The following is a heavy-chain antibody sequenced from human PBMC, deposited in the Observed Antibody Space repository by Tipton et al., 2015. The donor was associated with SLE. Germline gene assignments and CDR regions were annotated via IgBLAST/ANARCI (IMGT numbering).Heavy chain of an antibody. V-gene: IGHV4-34*01. CDR3: ARRLNSGSYYYYYYGMDV. J-gene: IGHJ6*02. CDR2: INHSGST. CDR1: GFTFSSYG. D-gene: IGHD3-22*01. Sequence: LRLSCAASGFTFSSYGMHWVRQAPGKGLEWVGEINHSGSTNYNPSLKSRVTISVDTSKNQFSLKLSSVTAADTAVYYCARRLNSGSYYYYYYGMDVWGQGTTVTVSS.